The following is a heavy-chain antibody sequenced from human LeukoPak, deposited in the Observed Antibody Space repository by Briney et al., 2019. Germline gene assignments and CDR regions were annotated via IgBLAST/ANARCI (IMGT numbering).Heavy chain of an antibody. J-gene: IGHJ6*02. CDR2: IYYSGST. D-gene: IGHD6-19*01. Sequence: SETLSLTCTVSGGSISSSSYYWGWIRQPPGKGLEWIGSIYYSGSTYYNPSLKSRVTISVDTSKNQFSLKLSSVTAADTAVYYCAGPKAVAGGTSYYYYGMDIWGQGTTVTVSS. CDR3: AGPKAVAGGTSYYYYGMDI. V-gene: IGHV4-39*07. CDR1: GGSISSSSYY.